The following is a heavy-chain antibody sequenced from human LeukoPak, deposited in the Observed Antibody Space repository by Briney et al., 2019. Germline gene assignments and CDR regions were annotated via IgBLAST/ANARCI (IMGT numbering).Heavy chain of an antibody. CDR2: INPNSGGT. J-gene: IGHJ5*02. D-gene: IGHD3-22*01. Sequence: ASVKVSCKASGGTFSSYAISWVRQAPGQGLEWMGRINPNSGGTNYAQKFQGRVTMTRDTSISTAYMELSRLRSDDTAVYYCARAAYYYDSSGYYYNWFDPWGQGTLVTVSS. CDR3: ARAAYYYDSSGYYYNWFDP. V-gene: IGHV1-2*06. CDR1: GGTFSSYA.